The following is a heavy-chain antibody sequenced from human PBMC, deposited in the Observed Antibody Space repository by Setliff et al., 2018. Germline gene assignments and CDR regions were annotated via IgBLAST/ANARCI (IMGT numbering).Heavy chain of an antibody. CDR3: AHARTLAEIPLGYFDP. CDR1: GFSLTTSGVG. J-gene: IGHJ5*02. CDR2: IYWNDDK. D-gene: IGHD3-16*01. V-gene: IGHV2-5*01. Sequence: SGPTLVNPTQTLTVTCTFSGFSLTTSGVGVGWIRQPTGKALEWLALIYWNDDKRYSTSLNSRLTITKDTSKNQVVLTMTNVDPVDTATYFCAHARTLAEIPLGYFDPWGQGTLVTVSS.